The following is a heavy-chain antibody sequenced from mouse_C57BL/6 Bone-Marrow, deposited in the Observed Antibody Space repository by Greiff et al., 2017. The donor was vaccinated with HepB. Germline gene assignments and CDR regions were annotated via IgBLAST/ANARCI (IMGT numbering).Heavy chain of an antibody. CDR2: IDPSDSYT. Sequence: VQLQQPGAELVMPGASVKLSCKASGYTFTSYWMHWVKQRPGQGLEWIGEIDPSDSYTNYNQKFKGKSTLTVDKSSSTAYMQLSSLTSEDSAVYYCARDDGYPFDYWGQGTTLTVSS. D-gene: IGHD2-3*01. J-gene: IGHJ2*01. CDR1: GYTFTSYW. CDR3: ARDDGYPFDY. V-gene: IGHV1-69*01.